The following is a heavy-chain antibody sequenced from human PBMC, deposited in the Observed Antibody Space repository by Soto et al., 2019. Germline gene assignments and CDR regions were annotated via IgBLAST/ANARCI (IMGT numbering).Heavy chain of an antibody. V-gene: IGHV3-23*01. CDR1: GFTFSSYA. J-gene: IGHJ6*02. D-gene: IGHD6-6*01. Sequence: EVQLLESGGGLVQPGGSLRLSCAASGFTFSSYAMSWVHQAPGKGLEWVSAISGSGGSTYYADSVKGRFTISRDNSKNTLYLQMNSLRAEDTAVYYCAKGGIAARQTSGYDLDGYYYYYGMDVWGQGTTVTVSS. CDR2: ISGSGGST. CDR3: AKGGIAARQTSGYDLDGYYYYYGMDV.